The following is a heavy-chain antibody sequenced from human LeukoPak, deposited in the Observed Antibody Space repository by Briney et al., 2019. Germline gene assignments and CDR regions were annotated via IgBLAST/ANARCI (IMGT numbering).Heavy chain of an antibody. CDR2: ISGSGGST. CDR1: GFTFSSYA. CDR3: ARVYRRYYDSSGYYYGWFDR. V-gene: IGHV3-23*01. D-gene: IGHD3-22*01. Sequence: PGGSLRLSCAASGFTFSSYAMSWVRQAPGKGLEWVSAISGSGGSTYYADSVKGRFTISRDNSKNTLYLQMNSLRAEDTAVYYCARVYRRYYDSSGYYYGWFDRWGQGTLVTVSS. J-gene: IGHJ5*02.